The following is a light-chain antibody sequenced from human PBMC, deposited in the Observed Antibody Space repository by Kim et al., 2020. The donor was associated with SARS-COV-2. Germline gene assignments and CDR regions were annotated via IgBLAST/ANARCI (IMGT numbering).Light chain of an antibody. V-gene: IGKV1-17*01. CDR1: QGIRND. CDR3: LQHNSYPLT. Sequence: SASVGDRVPITCRASQGIRNDLGWYQQKPGNAPKRLMYSASSLQSGVTSRFSGSGSGTEFTLTISSLQPEDSATYYCLQHNSYPLTFGGGTKLEI. J-gene: IGKJ4*01. CDR2: SAS.